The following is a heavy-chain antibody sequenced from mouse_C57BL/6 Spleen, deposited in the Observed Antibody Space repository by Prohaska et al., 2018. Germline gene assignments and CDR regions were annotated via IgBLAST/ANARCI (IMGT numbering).Heavy chain of an antibody. V-gene: IGHV1-26*01. CDR3: ARSSKGGIDY. CDR1: Y. Sequence: YMGLGKESHGKSFEWIGDINPNNGGTSYNQKFKGKATLTVDKSSSTAYMELRSLTSEDCAVYYCARSSKGGIDYWGQGTTLTVSS. D-gene: IGHD1-1*01. CDR2: INPNNGGT. J-gene: IGHJ2*01.